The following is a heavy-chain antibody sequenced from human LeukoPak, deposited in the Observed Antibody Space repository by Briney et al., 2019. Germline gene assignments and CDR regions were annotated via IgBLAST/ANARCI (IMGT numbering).Heavy chain of an antibody. Sequence: GGSLRLSCAASGFTFNRYSMNWVRQAPGKGLEWISYISSSSSTIYYADSVKGRFTISRDNAKNSLYLQMNSLRAEDTAVYYCARPYSSSWPDWYFDLWGRGTLVTVSS. CDR3: ARPYSSSWPDWYFDL. V-gene: IGHV3-48*04. D-gene: IGHD6-13*01. CDR1: GFTFNRYS. CDR2: ISSSSSTI. J-gene: IGHJ2*01.